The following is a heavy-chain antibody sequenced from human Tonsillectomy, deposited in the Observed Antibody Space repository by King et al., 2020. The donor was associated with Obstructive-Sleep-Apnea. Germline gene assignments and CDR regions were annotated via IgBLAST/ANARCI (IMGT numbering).Heavy chain of an antibody. CDR2: IKSKTDGGTT. Sequence: VQLVESGGGLVNPGGSLRLSCAASGFTFSNAWMSWVRQAPGKGLEWVGRIKSKTDGGTTDYAAPVKGRFTISRDDSKNTLYLQMNSLKTEDTAVYYCQLAVTRGNYFDYWGQGTLVTVSS. D-gene: IGHD6-13*01. V-gene: IGHV3-15*01. CDR3: QLAVTRGNYFDY. CDR1: GFTFSNAW. J-gene: IGHJ4*02.